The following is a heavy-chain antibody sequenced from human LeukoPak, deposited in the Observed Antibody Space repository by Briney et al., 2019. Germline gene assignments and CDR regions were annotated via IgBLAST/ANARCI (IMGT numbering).Heavy chain of an antibody. CDR3: TAIPSIFGVVTTFDY. Sequence: GGSLRLSCAASGFTFSSYAMSWVRQAPGKGLEWVSAISGSGGSTYYADSVKGRFTISRDNSKNTLYLQMNSLRAEDTAVYYCTAIPSIFGVVTTFDYWGQGTLVTVSS. D-gene: IGHD3-3*01. V-gene: IGHV3-23*01. CDR1: GFTFSSYA. J-gene: IGHJ4*02. CDR2: ISGSGGST.